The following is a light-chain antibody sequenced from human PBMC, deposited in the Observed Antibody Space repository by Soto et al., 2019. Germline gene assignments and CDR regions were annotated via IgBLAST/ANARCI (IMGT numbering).Light chain of an antibody. CDR1: SSNIGAGYD. V-gene: IGLV1-40*01. CDR2: GNS. J-gene: IGLJ1*01. CDR3: QPYDSSLSGHV. Sequence: QSVLTQPPSVSGAPGQRVTISCTGGSSNIGAGYDVHWYQQLPGTAPKLLIYGNSNRPSGVPDRFSGSKSGTSASLAITGLQAEDEADYYCQPYDSSLSGHVFGTGTKVTVL.